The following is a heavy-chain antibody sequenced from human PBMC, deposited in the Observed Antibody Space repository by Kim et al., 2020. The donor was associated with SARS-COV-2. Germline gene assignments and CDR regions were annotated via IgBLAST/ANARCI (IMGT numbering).Heavy chain of an antibody. CDR2: IIPILGIA. CDR3: ASHYGDYVYLFDY. CDR1: GGTFSSYA. D-gene: IGHD4-17*01. Sequence: SVKVSCKASGGTFSSYAISWVRQAPGQGLEWMGRIIPILGIANYAQKFQGRVTITADKSTSTAYMELSSLRSEDTAVYYCASHYGDYVYLFDYWGQGTLVTVSS. V-gene: IGHV1-69*04. J-gene: IGHJ4*02.